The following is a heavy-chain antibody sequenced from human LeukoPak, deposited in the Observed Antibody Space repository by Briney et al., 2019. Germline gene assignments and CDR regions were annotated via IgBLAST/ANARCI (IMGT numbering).Heavy chain of an antibody. CDR2: IYGGGGT. J-gene: IGHJ4*02. V-gene: IGHV3-53*01. D-gene: IGHD3-22*01. CDR1: GFTVSNTY. Sequence: GGSLRLSCAASGFTVSNTYMSWVRQAPGKGLEWVSIIYGGGGTRYADSVKGRFTISRDNSRNTLYLQMNSLRAEDTALYYCARDNYDSSGFTWGQGTLVTASS. CDR3: ARDNYDSSGFT.